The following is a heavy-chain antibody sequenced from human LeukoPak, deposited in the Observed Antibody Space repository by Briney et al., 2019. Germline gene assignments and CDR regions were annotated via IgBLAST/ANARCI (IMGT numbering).Heavy chain of an antibody. Sequence: PSETLSLTCTVSGGSISSYYWSWIRQPPGKGLEWIGYIYYSGSTNYNPSLKSRVTISVDTSKNRFSLKLSSVTAADTAVYYCARHKPGSYAFDIWGQGTMVTVSS. CDR1: GGSISSYY. D-gene: IGHD3-10*01. CDR2: IYYSGST. V-gene: IGHV4-59*08. J-gene: IGHJ3*02. CDR3: ARHKPGSYAFDI.